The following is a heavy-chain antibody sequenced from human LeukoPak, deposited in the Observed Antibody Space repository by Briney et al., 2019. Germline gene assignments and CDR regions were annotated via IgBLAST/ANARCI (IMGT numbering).Heavy chain of an antibody. V-gene: IGHV1-69*05. D-gene: IGHD3-22*01. Sequence: SVKVSCKASGGTFSSYAISWVRQAPGQGLEWMGRIIPIFGTANYAQKFQGRVTITTDESTSTAYMELSSLRSEDTAVYYCASCSYDSSGYHYLSHFDYWGQGTLVTVSS. CDR2: IIPIFGTA. CDR3: ASCSYDSSGYHYLSHFDY. CDR1: GGTFSSYA. J-gene: IGHJ4*02.